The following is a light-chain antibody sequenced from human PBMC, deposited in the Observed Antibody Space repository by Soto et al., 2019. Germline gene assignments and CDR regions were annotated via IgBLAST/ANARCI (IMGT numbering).Light chain of an antibody. Sequence: EIVMTQSPATLSVSPGERATLSCRASRNINRKLAWYQQKPGQAPRLLISGASTRATGIPPRFSGSGSGTAFTPTISSLLSEDFSVDYCQQYYDYPPLIFGGGTKVEIK. CDR3: QQYYDYPPLI. V-gene: IGKV3-15*01. CDR2: GAS. CDR1: RNINRK. J-gene: IGKJ4*01.